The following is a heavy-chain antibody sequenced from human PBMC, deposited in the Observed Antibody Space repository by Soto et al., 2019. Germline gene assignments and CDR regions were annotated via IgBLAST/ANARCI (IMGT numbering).Heavy chain of an antibody. CDR3: AGDSGGSGTADCLDY. CDR1: GFTFSSYG. CDR2: IWYEGSNR. J-gene: IGHJ4*02. Sequence: QVQLVESGGGVVQPGRSLRLSCAASGFTFSSYGMHWVRQAPGKGLEWVAVIWYEGSNRHHADSVKGRFTISRDNSRNTLYLQIIGLRPEYTAVYYCAGDSGGSGTADCLDYWGQGTLVTVSS. D-gene: IGHD6-25*01. V-gene: IGHV3-33*01.